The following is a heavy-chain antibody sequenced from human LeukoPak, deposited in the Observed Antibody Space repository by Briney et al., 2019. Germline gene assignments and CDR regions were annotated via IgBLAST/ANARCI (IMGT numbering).Heavy chain of an antibody. CDR1: GFTVSNNY. J-gene: IGHJ4*02. D-gene: IGHD3-22*01. CDR2: IYSGGST. V-gene: IGHV3-53*01. CDR3: ARVAVSHFDY. Sequence: PGGSLRLSCAASGFTVSNNYMSWVRQAPGKGLEWVSVIYSGGSTYYADSVKGRYTISRDNSKNALYLQMNSLRAEDTAVYYCARVAVSHFDYWGQGTLVTVSS.